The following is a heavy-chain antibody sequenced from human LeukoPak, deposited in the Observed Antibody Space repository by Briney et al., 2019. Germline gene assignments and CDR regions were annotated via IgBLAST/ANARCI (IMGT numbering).Heavy chain of an antibody. CDR3: ATSGYDYSGRDYYYMDV. Sequence: ASVKVSCKASGYTFTSYYMHWVRQAPGQGLEWMGIINPSGGSTSYAQKFQGRVTMTEDTSADTAYMELNSLRSEDTAVYYCATSGYDYSGRDYYYMDVWGKGTTVTVSS. J-gene: IGHJ6*03. CDR2: INPSGGST. CDR1: GYTFTSYY. V-gene: IGHV1-46*01. D-gene: IGHD5-12*01.